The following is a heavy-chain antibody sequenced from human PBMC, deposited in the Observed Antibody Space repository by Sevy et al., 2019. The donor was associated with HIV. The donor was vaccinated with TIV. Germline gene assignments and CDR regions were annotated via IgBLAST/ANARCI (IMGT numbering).Heavy chain of an antibody. CDR1: GYSISSGYY. V-gene: IGHV4-38-2*01. CDR3: ARQARGRQQLVQVRLYYYYMDV. J-gene: IGHJ6*03. Sequence: SESLSLTCAVSGYSISSGYYWGWIRQPPGKGLERIGSIYHSGSTYYNPSLKSRVTISVDTSKNQFSLKLSSVTAADTAVYYCARQARGRQQLVQVRLYYYYMDVWGKGTTVTVSS. CDR2: IYHSGST. D-gene: IGHD6-13*01.